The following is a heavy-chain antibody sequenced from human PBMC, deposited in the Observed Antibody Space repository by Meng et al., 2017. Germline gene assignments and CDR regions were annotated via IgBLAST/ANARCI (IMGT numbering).Heavy chain of an antibody. CDR2: ISGSGGST. V-gene: IGHV3-23*01. J-gene: IGHJ4*02. CDR3: AKGSAMVPDY. Sequence: GESLKISCAASGFTLSSYAMSWVRQARGKGLEWVSAISGSGGSTYYADSVKGRFTISRDNSKNTLYLQMNSLRAEDTAVYYCAKGSAMVPDYWGQGTLVTVSS. D-gene: IGHD5-18*01. CDR1: GFTLSSYA.